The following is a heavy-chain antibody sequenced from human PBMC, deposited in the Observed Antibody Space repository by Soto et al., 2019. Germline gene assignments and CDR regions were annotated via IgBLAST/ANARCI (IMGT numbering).Heavy chain of an antibody. CDR1: GFTFSYAL. D-gene: IGHD5-18*01. Sequence: LXLSCVPSGFTFSYALMSWFLQAPVKGLEWVGRIKSKTDGETTDYGAAVKGRFTISRDDSKNTVYLQMNSLKTEDTAVYYCTGYSYGYLHFDYWGQGTPVTVSS. J-gene: IGHJ4*02. V-gene: IGHV3-15*01. CDR2: IKSKTDGETT. CDR3: TGYSYGYLHFDY.